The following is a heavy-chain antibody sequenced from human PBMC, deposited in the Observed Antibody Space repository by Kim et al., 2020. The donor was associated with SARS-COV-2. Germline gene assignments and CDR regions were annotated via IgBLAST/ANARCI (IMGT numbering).Heavy chain of an antibody. D-gene: IGHD1-26*01. CDR2: ISGSGGST. J-gene: IGHJ4*02. Sequence: GGSLRLSCAASGFTFSSYAMSWVRQAPGKGLEWVSSISGSGGSTYYADSVKGRFTISRDNSKNTLYLQMNSLRAEDTAVYYCAKSRLGYYDFFDYWGQGTLVTVSS. V-gene: IGHV3-23*01. CDR3: AKSRLGYYDFFDY. CDR1: GFTFSSYA.